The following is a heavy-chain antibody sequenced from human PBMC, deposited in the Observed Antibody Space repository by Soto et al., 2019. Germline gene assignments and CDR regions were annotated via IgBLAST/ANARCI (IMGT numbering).Heavy chain of an antibody. V-gene: IGHV4-59*08. J-gene: IGHJ4*02. Sequence: SDTLSLTCTVSGGSISSYYWSWIRQPPGKGLEWIGYIYYSGSTNYNPSLKSRVTISVDTSKNQFSLKLSSVTAADTAVYYCARRACSGWFLYFDYWGQGTLVTVSS. CDR2: IYYSGST. D-gene: IGHD6-19*01. CDR3: ARRACSGWFLYFDY. CDR1: GGSISSYY.